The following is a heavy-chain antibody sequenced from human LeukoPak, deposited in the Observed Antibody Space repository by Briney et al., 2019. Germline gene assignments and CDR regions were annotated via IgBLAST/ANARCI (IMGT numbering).Heavy chain of an antibody. D-gene: IGHD3-3*01. CDR1: GFTFSGSA. Sequence: PGGSLRLSCAASGFTFSGSAMPWVRQASGKGLEWVGRIRSKANSYATAYAASVKGRFTISRDDSKNTAYLQMNSLKTEDTAVYYCTSNDFWSGSYYMDVWGKGTTVTVSS. J-gene: IGHJ6*03. CDR2: IRSKANSYAT. V-gene: IGHV3-73*01. CDR3: TSNDFWSGSYYMDV.